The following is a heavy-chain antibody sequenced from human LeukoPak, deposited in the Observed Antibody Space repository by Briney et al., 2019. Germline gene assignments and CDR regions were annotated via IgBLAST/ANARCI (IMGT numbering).Heavy chain of an antibody. Sequence: PSETLSLTCTVSGGSISDYYWSWIRQPPGKGLEYIGHIYYSGSTNYNPSLKSRVTILVDTSKNQFSLRLSSVTAADTAIYYCVRRGYCSGGSCYSFDYWGQGTLVTVSS. V-gene: IGHV4-59*08. D-gene: IGHD2-15*01. J-gene: IGHJ4*02. CDR2: IYYSGST. CDR1: GGSISDYY. CDR3: VRRGYCSGGSCYSFDY.